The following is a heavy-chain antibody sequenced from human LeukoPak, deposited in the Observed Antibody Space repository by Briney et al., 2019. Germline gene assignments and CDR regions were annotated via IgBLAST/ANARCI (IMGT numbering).Heavy chain of an antibody. D-gene: IGHD3-22*01. V-gene: IGHV1-46*01. Sequence: ASVKVSCKASGYTFTSYYMHWVRQAPGQGLEWMGIINPSGGSTSYAQKFQGRVTMTRDTSTSTVYMELSSLRSDDTAVYYCASRCDSSGCPYWFDPWGQGTLVTVSS. CDR2: INPSGGST. J-gene: IGHJ5*02. CDR1: GYTFTSYY. CDR3: ASRCDSSGCPYWFDP.